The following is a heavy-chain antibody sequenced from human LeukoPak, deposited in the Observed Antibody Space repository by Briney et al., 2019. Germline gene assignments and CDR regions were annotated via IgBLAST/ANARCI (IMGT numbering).Heavy chain of an antibody. CDR2: IKQDGSEK. CDR1: GFTFNSYW. J-gene: IGHJ4*02. Sequence: GGSLRLSCAASGFTFNSYWMSWVRQAPGKGLEWVANIKQDGSEKYYVDSVKGRFSISRDNAKNSLYLQMNNLRAEDTAVYYCARSRYDYIWGIDYWGQGTLVTISS. V-gene: IGHV3-7*01. CDR3: ARSRYDYIWGIDY. D-gene: IGHD3-16*01.